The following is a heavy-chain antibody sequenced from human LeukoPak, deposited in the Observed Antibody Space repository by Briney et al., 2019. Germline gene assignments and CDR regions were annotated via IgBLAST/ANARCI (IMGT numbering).Heavy chain of an antibody. J-gene: IGHJ2*01. D-gene: IGHD6-13*01. CDR3: AREFRSSWYWYFDL. CDR2: IYTSGST. Sequence: SETLSLTCTVSGGSIGYYSWSWIRQPAGKGLEWIGRIYTSGSTNYNPSLKSRVTMSVDTSKNQFSLKLSSVTAADTAVYYCAREFRSSWYWYFDLWGRGTLVTVSS. V-gene: IGHV4-4*07. CDR1: GGSIGYYS.